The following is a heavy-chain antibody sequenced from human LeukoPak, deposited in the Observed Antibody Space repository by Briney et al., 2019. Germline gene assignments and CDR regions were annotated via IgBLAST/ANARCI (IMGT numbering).Heavy chain of an antibody. CDR3: TGGGLVRGGLHWIDP. CDR2: IYYRSKWYN. V-gene: IGHV6-1*01. D-gene: IGHD3-10*01. Sequence: SQTLSLTCAISGDSVSGPSAGWNWIRQSPSRGLEWLGRIYYRSKWYNDYAPSVQSRITINPDTSKNQFFLQLNSVTHEDTAVYYCTGGGLVRGGLHWIDPWGQGTLVTVSS. CDR1: GDSVSGPSAG. J-gene: IGHJ5*02.